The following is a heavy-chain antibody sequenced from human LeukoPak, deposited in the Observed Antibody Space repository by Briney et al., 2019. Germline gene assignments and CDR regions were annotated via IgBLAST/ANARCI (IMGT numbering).Heavy chain of an antibody. Sequence: PSETLSLTCTVSSGSIHSSIYYWGWIRQPPGKGLEWIGSIYSSGSTYYNPSLKSGPAISVDTSKNEFAVYPNSGTAADTAVYYCARKASDPWGQGTLVTVSS. V-gene: IGHV4-39*01. CDR2: IYSSGST. J-gene: IGHJ5*02. CDR1: SGSIHSSIYY. CDR3: ARKASDP.